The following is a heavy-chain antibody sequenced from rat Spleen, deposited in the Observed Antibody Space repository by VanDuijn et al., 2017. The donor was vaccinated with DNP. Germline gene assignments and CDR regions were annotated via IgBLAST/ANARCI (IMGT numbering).Heavy chain of an antibody. CDR3: STWDS. CDR1: GFSLTDYS. V-gene: IGHV2S63*01. Sequence: EVQLKESGPGLVQPSQTLSLTCTVSGFSLTDYSVHWVRQPPGTGLEWMGVIWSGGSTTYNSALKSRLSISRDTSKIQVFLKMNSLQTEDTAIYYCSTWDSWGHGVMVTVSS. CDR2: IWSGGST. J-gene: IGHJ2*01.